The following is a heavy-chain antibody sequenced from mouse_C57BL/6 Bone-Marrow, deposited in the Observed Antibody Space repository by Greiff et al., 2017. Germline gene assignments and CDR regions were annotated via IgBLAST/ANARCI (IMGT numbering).Heavy chain of an antibody. CDR3: TRHAMVTGPAWFAY. CDR1: GFTFSDYY. CDR2: ISNGGGST. V-gene: IGHV5-12*01. D-gene: IGHD2-2*01. Sequence: DVKLVESGGGLVQPGGSLKLSCAASGFTFSDYYMYWVRQTPEKRLEWVAYISNGGGSTYYPDTVKGRFTISRDNAKNTLYLQMSRLKSEDTAMYYCTRHAMVTGPAWFAYWGQGTLVTVSA. J-gene: IGHJ3*01.